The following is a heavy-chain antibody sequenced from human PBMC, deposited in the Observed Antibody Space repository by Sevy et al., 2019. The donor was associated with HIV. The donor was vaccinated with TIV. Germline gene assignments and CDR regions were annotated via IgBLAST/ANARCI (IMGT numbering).Heavy chain of an antibody. CDR3: ARGTVVVLPAARKYIYSNGFDV. CDR2: ILPIFGTT. V-gene: IGHV1-69*13. CDR1: GDTFDSHV. Sequence: ASVKVSCKASGDTFDSHVIIWVRQAPGQGLEWMGGILPIFGTTNYAQKFQGRVTITADESTTTAYMELSSLRSEDTAVYYCARGTVVVLPAARKYIYSNGFDVWGQGTTVTVSS. D-gene: IGHD2-2*01. J-gene: IGHJ6*02.